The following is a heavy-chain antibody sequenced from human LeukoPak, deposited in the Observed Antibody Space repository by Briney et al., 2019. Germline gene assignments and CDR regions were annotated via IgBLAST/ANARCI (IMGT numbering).Heavy chain of an antibody. CDR2: LSFDGSNK. Sequence: GGSLRLSCAASGFTFSNYGMHWVRQAPGKGLEWVTVLSFDGSNKYYADSVKGRFTISRDNSKNTLYLQMNSLRAEDTAVYYCAKDALYYGSGSYYNYFDYWGQGTLVTVSS. CDR1: GFTFSNYG. J-gene: IGHJ4*02. D-gene: IGHD3-10*01. V-gene: IGHV3-33*05. CDR3: AKDALYYGSGSYYNYFDY.